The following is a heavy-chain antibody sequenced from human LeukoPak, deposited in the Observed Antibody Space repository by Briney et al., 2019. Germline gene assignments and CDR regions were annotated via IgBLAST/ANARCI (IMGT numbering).Heavy chain of an antibody. J-gene: IGHJ5*02. V-gene: IGHV4-4*07. CDR1: GGSIISYY. CDR3: ARGRYDYVWGSRNWFDP. D-gene: IGHD3-16*01. CDR2: VYASGST. Sequence: SETLSLTCTVSGGSIISYYWSWIRQPAGKGLEWIGRVYASGSTNYNPSLKSRVTMSVDSSKNQFSLKLSSVTAADTAVYYCARGRYDYVWGSRNWFDPWGQGTLVTVSS.